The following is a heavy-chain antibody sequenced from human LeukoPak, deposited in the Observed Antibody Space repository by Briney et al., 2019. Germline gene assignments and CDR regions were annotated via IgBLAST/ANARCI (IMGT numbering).Heavy chain of an antibody. D-gene: IGHD3-10*01. CDR1: GGSISSYY. J-gene: IGHJ4*02. V-gene: IGHV4-59*08. CDR2: ISYSGST. Sequence: VKPSETLSLTCTVSGGSISSYYWSWIRQPPGKGLEWIGHISYSGSTSYNPSLKSRVTISGDTSKNQFSLKLSSVTAADTAVHYCARARKGFGESHASSPFDYWGQGTLVTVSS. CDR3: ARARKGFGESHASSPFDY.